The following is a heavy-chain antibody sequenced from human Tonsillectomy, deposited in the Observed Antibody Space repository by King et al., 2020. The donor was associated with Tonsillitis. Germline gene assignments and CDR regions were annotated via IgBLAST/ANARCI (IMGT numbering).Heavy chain of an antibody. Sequence: VQLVQSGAEVKKPGESLRISCKGSEYTFTNYWISWVRQMPGKGLEWMGRIDPSDSYTNYSPSFRGHVTISADKSISTAYLQWSSLKASDTAMYYCARHEALGYSSGWGGAFEIWGQGTMVTVSS. CDR3: ARHEALGYSSGWGGAFEI. CDR1: EYTFTNYW. CDR2: IDPSDSYT. V-gene: IGHV5-10-1*03. J-gene: IGHJ3*02. D-gene: IGHD6-19*01.